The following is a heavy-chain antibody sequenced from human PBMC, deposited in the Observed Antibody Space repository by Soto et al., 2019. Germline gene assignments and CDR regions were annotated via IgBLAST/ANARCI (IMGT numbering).Heavy chain of an antibody. CDR3: AREPVRRLQGPDYSYYGMDV. V-gene: IGHV3-30-3*01. J-gene: IGHJ6*02. Sequence: QVQLVESGGGVVQPGRSLRLSCAASRFTFSSYAMHWVRQGPGKGLEWVAAISHDGSDKYYVDSVKGRFTISRENSKNTLYLRMNSLRVEDTAVYYCAREPVRRLQGPDYSYYGMDVWGQGTTVTVSS. CDR2: ISHDGSDK. CDR1: RFTFSSYA. D-gene: IGHD6-25*01.